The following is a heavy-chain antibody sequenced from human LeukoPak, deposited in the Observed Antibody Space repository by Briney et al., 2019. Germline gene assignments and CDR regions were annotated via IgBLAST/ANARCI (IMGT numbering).Heavy chain of an antibody. D-gene: IGHD2-2*01. CDR1: GFTFSSYA. J-gene: IGHJ4*02. Sequence: GGSLRLSCAASGFTFSSYAKHWVRRAPGKGLEWVSYIGRSSSPIYYADSVKGRFTISRDNAKNSLYLQMNGLRAEDTAVYYCARGPSSQFRTDYWGQGTLVTVSS. CDR2: IGRSSSPI. V-gene: IGHV3-48*01. CDR3: ARGPSSQFRTDY.